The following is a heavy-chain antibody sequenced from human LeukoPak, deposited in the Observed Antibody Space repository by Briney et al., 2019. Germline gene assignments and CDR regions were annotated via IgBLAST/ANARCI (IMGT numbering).Heavy chain of an antibody. V-gene: IGHV3-7*01. CDR3: AELGITMIGGV. Sequence: GSLRLCCATSGFTFSSYWMSWVRQAPGTGLEWVANIKQDGSEKYYVDSVKGRFTISRDNAKNSLYLQMNSLRAEDTAVYYCAELGITMIGGVWGKGTTVTISS. D-gene: IGHD3-10*02. CDR1: GFTFSSYW. J-gene: IGHJ6*04. CDR2: IKQDGSEK.